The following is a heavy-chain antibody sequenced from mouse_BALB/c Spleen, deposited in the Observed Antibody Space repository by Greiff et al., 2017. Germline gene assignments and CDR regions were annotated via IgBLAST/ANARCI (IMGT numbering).Heavy chain of an antibody. D-gene: IGHD4-1*01. J-gene: IGHJ2*01. CDR1: GFTFSDYG. CDR3: ASANWGPWCYIDY. Sequence: DVKLVESGGGLVQPGGSRKLSCAASGFTFSDYGMAWVRQAPGKGPEWVAFISNLAYSIYYADTVTGRFTISRENAKNTLYLEMSSLRSEETAMYYCASANWGPWCYIDYWGQGTTLTVSS. V-gene: IGHV5-15*02. CDR2: ISNLAYSI.